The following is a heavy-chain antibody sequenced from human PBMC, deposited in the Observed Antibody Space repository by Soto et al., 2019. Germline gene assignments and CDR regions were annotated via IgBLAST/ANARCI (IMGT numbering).Heavy chain of an antibody. CDR1: GGSISSSSYY. CDR2: IYYSGST. D-gene: IGHD1-26*01. V-gene: IGHV4-39*01. Sequence: PSETLSLTCTVSGGSISSSSYYWGWIRQPPGKGLEWIGSIYYSGSTYYNPSLKSRVTISVDTSKNQFSLKLSSVTAADTAVYYCARHRALVREIGNWFDPWGQGTLVTVSS. CDR3: ARHRALVREIGNWFDP. J-gene: IGHJ5*02.